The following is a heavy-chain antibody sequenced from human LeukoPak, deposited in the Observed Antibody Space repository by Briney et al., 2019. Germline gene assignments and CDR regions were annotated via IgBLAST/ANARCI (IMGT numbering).Heavy chain of an antibody. CDR3: ARVHRAPGSVVFDY. V-gene: IGHV4-59*01. CDR1: GGSISSYY. Sequence: SETLSLTCTVSGGSISSYYWSWIRQPPGKGLEWIGYIYYSGSTNYNPSLKSRVTISVDTSKNQFSLKLSSVTAADTAVYYCARVHRAPGSVVFDYWGQGTLVTVSS. CDR2: IYYSGST. D-gene: IGHD1-14*01. J-gene: IGHJ4*02.